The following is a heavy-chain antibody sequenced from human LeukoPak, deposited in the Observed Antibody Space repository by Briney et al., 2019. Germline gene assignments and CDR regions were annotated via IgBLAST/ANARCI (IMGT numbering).Heavy chain of an antibody. J-gene: IGHJ4*02. Sequence: ASVKVSCKASGYTFTGYYMHWVRQAPGQGLEWMGWINPNSGGTNYAQKFQGRVTMTRDTSISTAYMELSRLRSDDTAVYYCARAFRPNYRSSWSEPGYWGQGTLVTVSS. CDR2: INPNSGGT. D-gene: IGHD6-13*01. CDR1: GYTFTGYY. V-gene: IGHV1-2*02. CDR3: ARAFRPNYRSSWSEPGY.